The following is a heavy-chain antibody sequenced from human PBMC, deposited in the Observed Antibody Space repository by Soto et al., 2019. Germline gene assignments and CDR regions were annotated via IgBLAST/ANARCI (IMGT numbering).Heavy chain of an antibody. Sequence: SETLSLTCTVSAGSINTFYWSWVRQPAGKGLEWIGRIFSSGSTSFNPSLESRVAISVDTSKNHFSLNLSSVTVADMAVYYCAREGSYSAYNFAHGIQLWSFEFWGQGALVTVPS. CDR3: AREGSYSAYNFAHGIQLWSFEF. D-gene: IGHD5-12*01. V-gene: IGHV4-4*07. J-gene: IGHJ4*02. CDR2: IFSSGST. CDR1: AGSINTFY.